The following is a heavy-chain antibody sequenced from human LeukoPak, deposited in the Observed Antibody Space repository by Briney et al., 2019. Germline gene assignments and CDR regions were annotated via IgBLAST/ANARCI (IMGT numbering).Heavy chain of an antibody. D-gene: IGHD6-13*01. CDR3: AKMWQQLVRFAGFDI. Sequence: PGGSLRLSCAASGFTFSSYTMNWVRQAPGKGLQWVSYIDSSSSIIYYADSVKGRFTISRDNSKNTLYLQMNSLRAEDTAVYYCAKMWQQLVRFAGFDIWGQGTMVTVSS. CDR1: GFTFSSYT. CDR2: IDSSSSII. J-gene: IGHJ3*02. V-gene: IGHV3-48*01.